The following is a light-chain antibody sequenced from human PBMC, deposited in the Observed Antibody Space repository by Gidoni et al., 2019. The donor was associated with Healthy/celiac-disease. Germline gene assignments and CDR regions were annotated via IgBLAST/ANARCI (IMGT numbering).Light chain of an antibody. CDR1: SSNIGSNY. CDR3: AAWDDSLSATV. J-gene: IGLJ3*02. Sequence: QSVLTQPPSASGTPGQRVTISCSGSSSNIGSNYVYWYQQLPGTAPKLLIYRNNQWPSGVPDRFSGSKSGTSASLAISGLRSEDEADYYCAAWDDSLSATVFGGGTKLTVL. V-gene: IGLV1-47*01. CDR2: RNN.